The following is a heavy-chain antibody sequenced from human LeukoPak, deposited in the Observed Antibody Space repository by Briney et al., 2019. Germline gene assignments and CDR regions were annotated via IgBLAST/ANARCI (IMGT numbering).Heavy chain of an antibody. J-gene: IGHJ4*02. V-gene: IGHV3-7*01. CDR3: ARAWSLGGYCSGTSCQGPFDY. CDR2: IDHRGSEK. CDR1: GFTFSKFW. D-gene: IGHD2-2*03. Sequence: PGGSLRLSCAASGFTFSKFWMTWVRQAPGKGLEWVANIDHRGSEKYYVDSVRGRFTISRDNAKNSLYLQMDSLRAEDTAVYYCARAWSLGGYCSGTSCQGPFDYWGQGTLVTVSS.